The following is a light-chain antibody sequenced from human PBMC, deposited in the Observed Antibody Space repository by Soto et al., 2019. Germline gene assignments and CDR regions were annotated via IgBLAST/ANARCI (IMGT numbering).Light chain of an antibody. CDR2: KAS. Sequence: DIQMTQSPSTLSASVGDRVTITCRASQSISSWLAWYQQKPGKAPNLLIYKASYLESGVPSRFSGSGSGTEFTLTISRLEPEDFAVYYCQQYGSSPSFGGGTKVEIK. CDR3: QQYGSSPS. J-gene: IGKJ4*01. V-gene: IGKV1-5*03. CDR1: QSISSW.